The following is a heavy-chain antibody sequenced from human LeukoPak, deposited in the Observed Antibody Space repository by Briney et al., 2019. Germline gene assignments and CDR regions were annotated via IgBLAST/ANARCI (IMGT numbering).Heavy chain of an antibody. V-gene: IGHV1-2*02. CDR2: INPNSGGT. J-gene: IGHJ4*02. CDR1: GYTFTGYY. D-gene: IGHD3-9*01. CDR3: ASSVLRYFDWLLLGY. Sequence: ASVKVSCKASGYTFTGYYMHWVRQAPGQGLEWMGWINPNSGGTNYAQKFQGRVTMTRDTSISTAYMELSRLRSDDTAVYYCASSVLRYFDWLLLGYWGQGTLVTVSS.